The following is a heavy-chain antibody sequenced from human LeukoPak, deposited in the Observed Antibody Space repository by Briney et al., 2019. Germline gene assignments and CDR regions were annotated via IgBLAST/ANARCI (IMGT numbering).Heavy chain of an antibody. CDR3: ARGYYDILTGPIYYYGMGV. J-gene: IGHJ6*04. CDR1: GGTFSSYA. D-gene: IGHD3-9*01. Sequence: GSSVKVSCKASGGTFSSYAISWVRQAPGQGLEWMGGIIPIFGTANYAQKFQGRVTITADESTSTAYMELSSLRSEDTAVYYCARGYYDILTGPIYYYGMGVWGKGTTVTVSS. V-gene: IGHV1-69*01. CDR2: IIPIFGTA.